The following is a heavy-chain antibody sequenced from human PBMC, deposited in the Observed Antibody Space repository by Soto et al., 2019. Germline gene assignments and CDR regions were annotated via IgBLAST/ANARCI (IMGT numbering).Heavy chain of an antibody. CDR3: ARDPVITIFGVVTPRGMDV. CDR1: GFTFSSYS. D-gene: IGHD3-3*01. CDR2: IYSGGST. V-gene: IGHV3-66*01. J-gene: IGHJ6*02. Sequence: GGSLRLSCAASGFTFSSYSMNWVRQAPGKGLEWVSVIYSGGSTYYADSVKGRFTISRDNSKNTLYLQMNSLRAEDTAVYYCARDPVITIFGVVTPRGMDVWGQGTTVTSP.